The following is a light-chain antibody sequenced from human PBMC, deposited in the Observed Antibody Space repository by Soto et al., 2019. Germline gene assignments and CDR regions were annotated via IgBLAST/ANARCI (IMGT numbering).Light chain of an antibody. V-gene: IGKV2D-29*01. CDR2: EVS. Sequence: DVVLTQTPRSLSVTPGQPASISCKSSQSLLYSDVRTYVYWYLQKPGQPPQLLIHEVSNRFSGVPDRFSGSGSGTDFTLKIRRVEAEDVGVYYGMHSIQLPITFGGGTNVEIK. CDR1: QSLLYSDVRTY. J-gene: IGKJ4*01. CDR3: MHSIQLPIT.